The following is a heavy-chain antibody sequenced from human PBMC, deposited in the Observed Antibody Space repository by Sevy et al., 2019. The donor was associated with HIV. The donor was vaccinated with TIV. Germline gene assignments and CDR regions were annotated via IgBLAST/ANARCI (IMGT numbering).Heavy chain of an antibody. D-gene: IGHD5-12*01. V-gene: IGHV4-39*02. CDR1: GASISSNTYY. CDR3: AREWPRIAQFDN. CDR2: IYFSGSA. Sequence: SETLSLTCTVSGASISSNTYYWGWIRQPPGKDLDWIGSIYFSGSAYYNPSLKGRVTISVDTSKNQCSLKVRSVTATDTAVYYCAREWPRIAQFDNWGHGTLVTVSS. J-gene: IGHJ4*01.